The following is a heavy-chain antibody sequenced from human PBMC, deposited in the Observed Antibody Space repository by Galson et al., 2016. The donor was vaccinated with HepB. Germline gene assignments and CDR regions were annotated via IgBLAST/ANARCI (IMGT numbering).Heavy chain of an antibody. D-gene: IGHD3-22*01. V-gene: IGHV1-8*01. CDR1: GYTFINYD. CDR2: MNPNSGKT. J-gene: IGHJ4*02. CDR3: ARRDDSSGYWFPLDY. Sequence: SVKVSCKASGYTFINYDINWVRQASGQGLEWMGWMNPNSGKTGYAQKFQGRVSMTRNTSIGTAYMELSRLTSEDTAVYYCARRDDSSGYWFPLDYWGQGTLVTVSS.